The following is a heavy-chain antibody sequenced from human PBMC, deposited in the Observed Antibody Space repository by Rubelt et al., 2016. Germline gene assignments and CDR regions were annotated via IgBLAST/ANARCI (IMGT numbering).Heavy chain of an antibody. D-gene: IGHD1-1*01. Sequence: QVQLQQWGAGLLKPSETLSLTCAVSGGSFSAYYWSWIRQPPGKGLEWIGEINHSGSTNYNPSLNNRVTIPVDTSKNQFSPQPSSVTAADTAVYYCAGGHGTAIDYWDLGTLVTVSS. V-gene: IGHV4-34*01. J-gene: IGHJ4*02. CDR2: INHSGST. CDR3: AGGHGTAIDY. CDR1: GGSFSAYY.